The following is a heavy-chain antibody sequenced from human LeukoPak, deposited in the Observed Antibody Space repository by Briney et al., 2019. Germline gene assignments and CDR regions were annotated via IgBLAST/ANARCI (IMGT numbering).Heavy chain of an antibody. CDR2: INAGNGNT. Sequence: ASVKVSCKASGYTFTSYAMHWVRQAPGQRLEWMGWINAGNGNTKYSQKFQGRVTITRDTSASTAYMELSSLRSEDTAVYYCARDLDYYDSSGGAFDYWGQEPWSPSPQ. J-gene: IGHJ4*01. CDR3: ARDLDYYDSSGGAFDY. D-gene: IGHD3-22*01. V-gene: IGHV1-3*01. CDR1: GYTFTSYA.